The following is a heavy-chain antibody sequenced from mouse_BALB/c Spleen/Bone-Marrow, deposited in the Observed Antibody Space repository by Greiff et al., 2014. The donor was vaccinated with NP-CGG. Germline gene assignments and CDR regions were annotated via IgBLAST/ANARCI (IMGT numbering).Heavy chain of an antibody. Sequence: VQLQQSGAVLEKPGASVKLSCTASGFNIKDTYMHWVKQRPEQGLEWIGRIDPANGNTKYDPKFQGKATITADTSSNTAYLQLSSLTSEDTAVYYCARGLLQYYYAMDYWGQGTSVTVSS. J-gene: IGHJ4*01. V-gene: IGHV14-3*02. CDR3: ARGLLQYYYAMDY. CDR2: IDPANGNT. D-gene: IGHD2-3*01. CDR1: GFNIKDTY.